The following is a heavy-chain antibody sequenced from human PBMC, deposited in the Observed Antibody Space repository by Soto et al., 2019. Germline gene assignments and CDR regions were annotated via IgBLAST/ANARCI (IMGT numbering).Heavy chain of an antibody. CDR3: ASLNHFDY. V-gene: IGHV4-39*01. CDR1: GGSISSSSYY. CDR2: IYYSGST. Sequence: QLQLQESGPGLVKPSETLSLTCTDSGGSISSSSYYWGWIRQPPGKGLEWIGSIYYSGSTYYNPSLKSRVTISVDTSKNQFSLKLSSVTASDTAVYYCASLNHFDYWGQGTLVTVSS. J-gene: IGHJ4*02.